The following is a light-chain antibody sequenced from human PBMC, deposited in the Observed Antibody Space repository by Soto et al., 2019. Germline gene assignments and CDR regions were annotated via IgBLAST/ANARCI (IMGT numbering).Light chain of an antibody. CDR2: ATS. V-gene: IGKV1D-16*01. CDR3: QQYNSLPPT. J-gene: IGKJ4*01. Sequence: DTQLAQSPSSLSASVGDRVTITCRASRDVNIWLAWYQQKPGKAPRSLINATSSLHSGVPSRFSGSGSGTYFTLTISSLQPEDSATYYCQQYNSLPPTFGGGTKVDIK. CDR1: RDVNIW.